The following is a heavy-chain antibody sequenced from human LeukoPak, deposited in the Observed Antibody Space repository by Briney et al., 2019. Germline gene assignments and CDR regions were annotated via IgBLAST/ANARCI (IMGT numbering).Heavy chain of an antibody. CDR2: INPYSGAT. Sequence: ASVKVSCKASGYTFTGYYMHWVRQAPGQGLEWMGWINPYSGATNYAQKFQGRVTMTRDTSISTAYMELSRLRSDDAAVYYCARGAYGDLTHDYWGQGTLVTVSS. D-gene: IGHD4-17*01. CDR1: GYTFTGYY. J-gene: IGHJ4*02. CDR3: ARGAYGDLTHDY. V-gene: IGHV1-2*02.